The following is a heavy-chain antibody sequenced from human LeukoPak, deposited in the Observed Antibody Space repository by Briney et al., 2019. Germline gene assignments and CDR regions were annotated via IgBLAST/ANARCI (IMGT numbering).Heavy chain of an antibody. CDR2: IYHSGST. Sequence: SETLSLTCTVSGYSISSGYYWGWIRQPPGKGLEWIGSIYHSGSTYYNPSLKSRVTISVDTSKSQFSLKLSSVTAADTAVSYCARAGGRPQGLDYWGQGTLVTVSS. CDR3: ARAGGRPQGLDY. V-gene: IGHV4-38-2*02. D-gene: IGHD3-16*01. CDR1: GYSISSGYY. J-gene: IGHJ4*02.